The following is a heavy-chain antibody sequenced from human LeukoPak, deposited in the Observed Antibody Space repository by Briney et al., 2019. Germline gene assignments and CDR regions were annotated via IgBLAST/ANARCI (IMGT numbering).Heavy chain of an antibody. CDR1: GITFSTYS. Sequence: GGSLRLSCVASGITFSTYSMTRVRQRPGKGLEWVASIYNSGTKIFYADSVKGRFTISRDNSNNVLFLQMDSLRAEDSAIYYCAKDIVPDSGWDLDYWGRGTLVTVSS. J-gene: IGHJ4*02. D-gene: IGHD6-19*01. V-gene: IGHV3-23*05. CDR2: IYNSGTKI. CDR3: AKDIVPDSGWDLDY.